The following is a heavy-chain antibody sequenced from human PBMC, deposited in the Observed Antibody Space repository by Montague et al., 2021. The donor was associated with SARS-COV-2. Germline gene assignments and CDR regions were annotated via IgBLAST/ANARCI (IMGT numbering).Heavy chain of an antibody. CDR1: GYSITHAYY. V-gene: IGHV4-38-2*02. Sequence: SDTLSLTCTVSGYSITHAYYWGWIRQPPGKGLEWIVNIWHGGSTYYNPSLKSRVTISVDTSNNQFSLKLTSVTAADTAVYYCAKTSQYCTPTNCYLPNAMDVWGQGTTVTVSS. D-gene: IGHD2-8*01. J-gene: IGHJ6*02. CDR3: AKTSQYCTPTNCYLPNAMDV. CDR2: IWHGGST.